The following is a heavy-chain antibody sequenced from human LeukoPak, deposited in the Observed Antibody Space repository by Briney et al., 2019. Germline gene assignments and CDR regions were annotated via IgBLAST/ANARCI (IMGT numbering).Heavy chain of an antibody. CDR3: ASSKVVVIAMFDY. Sequence: SVKVSCKASGGTFSSYAISWVRQAPGQGLEWMGGIIPIFGTANYAQKFQGRVTITTDESTSTAYMELSSLRSEDTAVYHCASSKVVVIAMFDYWGQGTLVTVSS. CDR2: IIPIFGTA. CDR1: GGTFSSYA. D-gene: IGHD2-21*01. J-gene: IGHJ4*02. V-gene: IGHV1-69*05.